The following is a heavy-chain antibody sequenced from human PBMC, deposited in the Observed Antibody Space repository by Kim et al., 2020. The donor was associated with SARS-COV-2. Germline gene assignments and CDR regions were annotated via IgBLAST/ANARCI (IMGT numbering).Heavy chain of an antibody. CDR3: ARDGPFNYDFWSGYYKDDYYGMDV. Sequence: GGSLRLSCAASGFTFSSYGMHWVRQAPGKGLEWVAVIWYDGSNKNYADSVKGRFTISRDNSKNTLYLQMNSLRAEDTAVYYCARDGPFNYDFWSGYYKDDYYGMDVWGQGTTVTVSS. V-gene: IGHV3-33*01. J-gene: IGHJ6*02. CDR1: GFTFSSYG. D-gene: IGHD3-3*01. CDR2: IWYDGSNK.